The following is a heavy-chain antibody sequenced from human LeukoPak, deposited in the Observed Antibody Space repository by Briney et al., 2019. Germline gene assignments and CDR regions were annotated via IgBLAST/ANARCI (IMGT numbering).Heavy chain of an antibody. D-gene: IGHD2-2*02. CDR2: ITVYDGKT. J-gene: IGHJ4*02. Sequence: ASVKVSCKASGYMFFNSGITWLRQAPGQGLEWMGWITVYDGKTKYAQSLQGRVTMTTNTSTHTAYMELKSLRSEDAAVYYCARGKQRHCSSSSCYTESDFWGQGILVTVSS. V-gene: IGHV1-18*01. CDR3: ARGKQRHCSSSSCYTESDF. CDR1: GYMFFNSG.